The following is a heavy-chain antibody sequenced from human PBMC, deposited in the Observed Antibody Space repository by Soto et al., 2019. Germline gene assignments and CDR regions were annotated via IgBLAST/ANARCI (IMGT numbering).Heavy chain of an antibody. D-gene: IGHD3-22*01. Sequence: SETLSLTCTVSGDSISDYYWSWIRQPPGKGLEWIGYIYYSGNTNYNPSLKSRVTISEDTSKNQFSLRLSSVTAADTAVYYCATDRAYHDSNGLFFDYWGQGALVTVSS. CDR1: GDSISDYY. J-gene: IGHJ4*02. CDR3: ATDRAYHDSNGLFFDY. CDR2: IYYSGNT. V-gene: IGHV4-59*01.